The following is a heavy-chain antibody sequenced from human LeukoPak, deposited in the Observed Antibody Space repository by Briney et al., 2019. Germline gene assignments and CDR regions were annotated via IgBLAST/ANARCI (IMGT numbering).Heavy chain of an antibody. J-gene: IGHJ4*02. D-gene: IGHD6-19*01. CDR2: ISGTGGST. V-gene: IGHV3-23*01. CDR1: GFTFSTYA. Sequence: GGSLRLSCAASGFTFSTYAMTWVRQAPGKGLEWVSLISGTGGSTYYADSVKGRFTISRDNSKNTLYLQMNSLRAEDTAVYYCAKDRQPIEAVAGRVFDYWGQGTLVTVSS. CDR3: AKDRQPIEAVAGRVFDY.